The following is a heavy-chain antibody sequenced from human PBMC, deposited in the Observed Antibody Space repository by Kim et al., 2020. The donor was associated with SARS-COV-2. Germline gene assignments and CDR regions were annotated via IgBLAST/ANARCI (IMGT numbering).Heavy chain of an antibody. CDR1: GGSISSSSYY. J-gene: IGHJ5*02. Sequence: SETLSLTCTVSGGSISSSSYYWGWIRQPPGKGLEWIGSIYYSGSTYYNPSLKSRVTISVDTSKNQFSLKLSSVTAADTAVYYCARRIGVATDFDPWGQGTLVTVSS. V-gene: IGHV4-39*01. D-gene: IGHD3-3*01. CDR2: IYYSGST. CDR3: ARRIGVATDFDP.